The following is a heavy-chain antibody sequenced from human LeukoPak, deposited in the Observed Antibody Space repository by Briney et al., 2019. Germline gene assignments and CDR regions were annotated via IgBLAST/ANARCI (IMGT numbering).Heavy chain of an antibody. J-gene: IGHJ5*02. CDR3: ARGRRAARFVWAFWFDP. D-gene: IGHD6-6*01. CDR1: GYTFTSYD. Sequence: ASVKVSCKASGYTFTSYDINWVRQATGQGLEWMGWMNPNSGSTGYAQKFQGRVTMTRNTSISTAYMELSSLRSEDTAVYYCARGRRAARFVWAFWFDPWGQGTLDTVSS. V-gene: IGHV1-8*01. CDR2: MNPNSGST.